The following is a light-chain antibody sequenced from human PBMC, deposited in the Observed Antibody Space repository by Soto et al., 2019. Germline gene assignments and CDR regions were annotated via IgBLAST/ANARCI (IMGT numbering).Light chain of an antibody. Sequence: IHMTQSPSTLSASVLYRVTITCLASQSLDNCLALYHQKAGKAPKLLIYDASSLESGVPSRFSGSGSETEFTLTISSLLPDDFATYYCQQYNRYWTFGQGTKVEI. CDR1: QSLDNC. CDR2: DAS. J-gene: IGKJ1*01. V-gene: IGKV1-5*01. CDR3: QQYNRYWT.